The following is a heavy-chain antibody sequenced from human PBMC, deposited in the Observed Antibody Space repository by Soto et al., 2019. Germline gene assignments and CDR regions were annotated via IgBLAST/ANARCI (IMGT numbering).Heavy chain of an antibody. J-gene: IGHJ6*02. CDR1: GFTFSSYA. Sequence: GGSLRLSCAASGFTFSSYAMHWVRQAPGKGLEWVAIISYDGSNGYYADSVTGRFTISRDNSKNTLDRQMNGLRADDTAVYYCAKGRGYRYDGGMDVWGQGTTVTVSS. V-gene: IGHV3-30*18. D-gene: IGHD5-18*01. CDR3: AKGRGYRYDGGMDV. CDR2: ISYDGSNG.